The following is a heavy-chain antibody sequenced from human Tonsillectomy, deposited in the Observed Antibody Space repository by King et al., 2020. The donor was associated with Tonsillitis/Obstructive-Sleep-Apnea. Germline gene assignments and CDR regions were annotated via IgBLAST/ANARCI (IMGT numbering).Heavy chain of an antibody. V-gene: IGHV1-46*01. CDR2: INPSGGST. J-gene: IGHJ3*02. D-gene: IGHD3-3*01. Sequence: VQLVQSGAEVKKPGASVKVSCKASGYTFTSYYMHWVRQAPGQGLEWMGLINPSGGSTSYAQKFQGRVTMTRDTSTSTVYMELSSLRSEDTAVYYCARVANYDFWSGYYKRTGAFDIWGQGTMVTVSS. CDR3: ARVANYDFWSGYYKRTGAFDI. CDR1: GYTFTSYY.